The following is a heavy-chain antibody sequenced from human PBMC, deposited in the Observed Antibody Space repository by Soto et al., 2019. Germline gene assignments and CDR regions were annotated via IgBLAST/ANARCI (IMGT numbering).Heavy chain of an antibody. Sequence: SETLSLTCTVSGGSISSYYWTWIRQPPGKGLEWIGSIYYSGSTYYNPSLKSRVTISVDTSKNQFSLKLSSVTAADTAVYYCAIHSRKLERHPFDYWGQGTLVTVSX. CDR1: GGSISSYY. D-gene: IGHD1-1*01. CDR2: IYYSGST. CDR3: AIHSRKLERHPFDY. V-gene: IGHV4-59*05. J-gene: IGHJ4*02.